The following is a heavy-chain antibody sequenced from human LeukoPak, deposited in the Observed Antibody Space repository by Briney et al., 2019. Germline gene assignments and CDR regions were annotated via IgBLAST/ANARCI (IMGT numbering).Heavy chain of an antibody. Sequence: GGSLRLSCAASGFTFSSYGMHWVRQAPGKGLEWVAVIWYDGSNKYYADSVKGRFTISRDNSKNTLYLQMNSLRAEDTAVYYCAKDRTAALYHFDSWGQGTLVTVSS. V-gene: IGHV3-33*06. CDR3: AKDRTAALYHFDS. J-gene: IGHJ4*02. D-gene: IGHD6-13*01. CDR1: GFTFSSYG. CDR2: IWYDGSNK.